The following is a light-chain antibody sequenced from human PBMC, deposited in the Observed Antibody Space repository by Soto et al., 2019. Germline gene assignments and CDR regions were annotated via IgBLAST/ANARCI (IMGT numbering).Light chain of an antibody. CDR2: RNN. Sequence: QSVLAQPPSVSGAPGQRVTISCTGSSSNIGAGYDVHWYQQLPGTAPKLLIYRNNNRPSGVPDRFSGSKSGTSASLAITGLQAEHEADYYCHSYASSLSGSVFGGGTKLTVL. CDR3: HSYASSLSGSV. CDR1: SSNIGAGYD. J-gene: IGLJ3*02. V-gene: IGLV1-40*01.